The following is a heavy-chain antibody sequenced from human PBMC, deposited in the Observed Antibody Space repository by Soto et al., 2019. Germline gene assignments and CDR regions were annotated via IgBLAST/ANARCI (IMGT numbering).Heavy chain of an antibody. D-gene: IGHD6-19*01. V-gene: IGHV3-33*01. Sequence: GGSLRLSCAASGFIFSDFGIHWVRQAPGKGLEWVALIWYDGSKKYYADSVKGRFTVSRDNINSTLYLEMNSLRVEDSAVYYCAREGAVAGSQDFWGQGTLVTVSS. CDR3: AREGAVAGSQDF. J-gene: IGHJ4*02. CDR1: GFIFSDFG. CDR2: IWYDGSKK.